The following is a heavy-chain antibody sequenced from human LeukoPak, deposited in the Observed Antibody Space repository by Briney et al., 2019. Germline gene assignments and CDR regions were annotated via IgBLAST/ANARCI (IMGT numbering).Heavy chain of an antibody. CDR1: GFTFSSYA. Sequence: PGGSLRLSCAASGFTFSSYAMSWVRQPPGKGLEWIGEINHSGSTNYNPSLKSRVTISVDTSKNQFSLKLSSVTAADTAVYYCARVTRHPSYGTGQPLDYWGQGTLVTVSS. D-gene: IGHD1/OR15-1a*01. J-gene: IGHJ4*02. CDR2: INHSGST. CDR3: ARVTRHPSYGTGQPLDY. V-gene: IGHV4-34*01.